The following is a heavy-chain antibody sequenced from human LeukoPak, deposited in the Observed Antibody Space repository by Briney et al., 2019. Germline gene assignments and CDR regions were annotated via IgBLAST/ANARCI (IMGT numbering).Heavy chain of an antibody. CDR1: GYTFTGYY. V-gene: IGHV1-2*04. D-gene: IGHD4-23*01. J-gene: IGHJ6*02. CDR3: ARGEGYGGIYGMDV. CDR2: INPNSGGT. Sequence: ASVKVSCKASGYTFTGYYMHWVRQAPGQGLEWMGWINPNSGGTNYAQKFQGWVTMTRDTSISTAYMELSRLRSDDTAVYYCARGEGYGGIYGMDVWGQGTTVTVSS.